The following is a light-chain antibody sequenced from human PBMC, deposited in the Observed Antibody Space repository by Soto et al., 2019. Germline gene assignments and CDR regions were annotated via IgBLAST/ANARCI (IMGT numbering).Light chain of an antibody. V-gene: IGKV3-15*01. Sequence: EIVLTQSPATLSLSPGERATLSCRASQSVGRHLAWYQQKPGQAPRLLIYGASTRATGIPARFSGSGSGTEFTLTINSLQSEDFAVYYCQQYNNWPRTFGQGTKVDIK. CDR1: QSVGRH. CDR3: QQYNNWPRT. J-gene: IGKJ1*01. CDR2: GAS.